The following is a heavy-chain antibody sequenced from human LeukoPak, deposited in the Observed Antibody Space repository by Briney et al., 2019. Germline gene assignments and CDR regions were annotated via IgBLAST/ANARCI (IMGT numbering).Heavy chain of an antibody. CDR3: ASAGSYRSAFDY. Sequence: ASVKVSCKASGYTFTSYAMHWVRQAPGQRLEWMGWINAGNGNTKYSQKFQGRVTITRDTYASTAYMELSSLRSEDTAVYYCASAGSYRSAFDYWGQGTLVTVSS. J-gene: IGHJ4*02. V-gene: IGHV1-3*01. D-gene: IGHD1-26*01. CDR1: GYTFTSYA. CDR2: INAGNGNT.